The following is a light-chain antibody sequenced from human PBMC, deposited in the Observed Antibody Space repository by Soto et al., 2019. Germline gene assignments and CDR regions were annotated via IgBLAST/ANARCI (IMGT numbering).Light chain of an antibody. J-gene: IGKJ1*01. Sequence: DIQMTQSPSTLSASVGDRVTITCRASQSISGSLAWYQQKPGKAPKLLIYKASTLESGVPSRFSGSESGTEFTLTISSVQPEDFATYYCQQYNYFWTFGQGTKVEIK. CDR3: QQYNYFWT. CDR2: KAS. V-gene: IGKV1-5*03. CDR1: QSISGS.